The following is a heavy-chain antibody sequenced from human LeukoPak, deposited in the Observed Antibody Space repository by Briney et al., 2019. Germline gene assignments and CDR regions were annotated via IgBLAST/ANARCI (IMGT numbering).Heavy chain of an antibody. D-gene: IGHD3-10*01. J-gene: IGHJ4*02. CDR2: IYPHDSDT. V-gene: IGHV5-51*01. CDR1: GYSFSSNW. Sequence: GESLKISCKGSGYSFSSNWIGWVRQMPGKGLEWMGIIYPHDSDTRYSPSFQGQVTISADKSVSTAYLQWSSLRASDTAMYYCARHSTSASGTYALDFWGQGTLVTVPS. CDR3: ARHSTSASGTYALDF.